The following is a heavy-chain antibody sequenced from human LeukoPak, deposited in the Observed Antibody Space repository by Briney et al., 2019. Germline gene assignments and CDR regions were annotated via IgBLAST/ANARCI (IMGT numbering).Heavy chain of an antibody. J-gene: IGHJ4*02. V-gene: IGHV4-59*08. CDR3: AGHHPRNTVDF. Sequence: PSETLSLTFTVSGGSISSYYWSWIRQPPGKGLEWIAYISDIGSINYNPSLNSRVTISLDTSKNQFSLKLSSVTAADTAVYYCAGHHPRNTVDFWGQGTLVTVSS. CDR1: GGSISSYY. CDR2: ISDIGSI. D-gene: IGHD2/OR15-2a*01.